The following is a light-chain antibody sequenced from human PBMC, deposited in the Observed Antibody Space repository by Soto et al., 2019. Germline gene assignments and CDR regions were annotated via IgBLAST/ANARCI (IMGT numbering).Light chain of an antibody. CDR2: GSS. CDR3: QQFDYSLWT. Sequence: ETVLTQSPGTLSLSPGERATLSCRASQSVSTSNLSWYKHRPGQAPRLLIYGSSSRATGIPDRFSGSGSGTDFTLVISRLEREGFAVYYCQQFDYSLWTFGQGTKLEIK. CDR1: QSVSTSN. J-gene: IGKJ1*01. V-gene: IGKV3-20*01.